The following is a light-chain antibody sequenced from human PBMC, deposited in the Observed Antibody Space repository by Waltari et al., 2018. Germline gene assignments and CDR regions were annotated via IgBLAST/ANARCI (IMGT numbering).Light chain of an antibody. V-gene: IGKV1-27*01. Sequence: DIQMTQSPSSLSASVADRVTITCRASQDINNYVAWYKQKPGKAPVLLIFGASTLHSGVSSRFSGSGSATHFTLTISSLQPDDVATYYCQKYHSAPYTFGQGTKLEI. J-gene: IGKJ2*01. CDR3: QKYHSAPYT. CDR1: QDINNY. CDR2: GAS.